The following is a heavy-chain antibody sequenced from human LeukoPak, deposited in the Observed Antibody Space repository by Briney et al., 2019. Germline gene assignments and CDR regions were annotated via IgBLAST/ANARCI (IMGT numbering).Heavy chain of an antibody. CDR1: GGSFSGYY. CDR3: ARVGYAFDI. CDR2: IKKDGSEK. J-gene: IGHJ3*02. Sequence: ETLSLTCAVYGGSFSGYYWSWIRQPPGKGPEWVANIKKDGSEKYYVDSVKGRFTISRDNAKNSLYLQMNSLRAEDTAVYSCARVGYAFDIWGQGTMVTVSS. V-gene: IGHV3-7*03.